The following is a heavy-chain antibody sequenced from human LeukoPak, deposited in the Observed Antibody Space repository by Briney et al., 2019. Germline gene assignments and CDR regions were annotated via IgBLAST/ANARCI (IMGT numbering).Heavy chain of an antibody. D-gene: IGHD3-16*01. CDR3: AKERAVWGSLND. CDR1: GFTFSNYV. V-gene: IGHV3-30*02. J-gene: IGHJ4*02. Sequence: GGSLRLSCAASGFTFSNYVMHWVRQAPGKGLEWVAFIRYDGSNKYYADSVKGRFTISRDNSKNTLSLQMNSLRTEDTAVYYCAKERAVWGSLNDWGQGSLVTVSS. CDR2: IRYDGSNK.